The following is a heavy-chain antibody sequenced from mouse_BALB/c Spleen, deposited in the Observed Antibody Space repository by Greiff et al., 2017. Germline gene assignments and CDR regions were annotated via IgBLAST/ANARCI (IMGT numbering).Heavy chain of an antibody. Sequence: EVKLVESGGDLVKPGGSLKLSCAASGFTFSSYGMSWVRQTPDKRLEWVATISSGGSYTYYPDSVKGRFTISRDNAKNTLYLQMSSLKSEDTAMYYCARQEVTPAWFAYWGQGTLVTVSA. CDR1: GFTFSSYG. CDR3: ARQEVTPAWFAY. J-gene: IGHJ3*01. V-gene: IGHV5-6*01. CDR2: ISSGGSYT. D-gene: IGHD2-13*01.